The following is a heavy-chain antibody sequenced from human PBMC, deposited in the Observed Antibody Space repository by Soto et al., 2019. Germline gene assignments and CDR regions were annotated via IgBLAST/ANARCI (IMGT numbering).Heavy chain of an antibody. V-gene: IGHV4-39*01. Sequence: QLQLQESGPGLVQPSETLSLTCTVSGDSVISDHYYWAWIRQPPGKGLVWIGNMHYTGETYQNPSLRSRVTIFVDTSENQVSLKLTSVTAADTAMYYCARQGGNKFDYWGQGTLVTVSS. D-gene: IGHD3-16*01. CDR3: ARQGGNKFDY. CDR1: GDSVISDHYY. J-gene: IGHJ4*02. CDR2: MHYTGET.